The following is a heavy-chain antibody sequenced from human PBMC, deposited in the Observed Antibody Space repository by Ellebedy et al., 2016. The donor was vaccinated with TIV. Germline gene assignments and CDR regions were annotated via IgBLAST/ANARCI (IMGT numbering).Heavy chain of an antibody. D-gene: IGHD2-8*01. CDR1: GLTCDDHA. V-gene: IGHV3-9*01. J-gene: IGHJ6*02. Sequence: GGSLRLSXAATGLTCDDHAMHWVRQAPGKGLEWVSGIFCKSDTTGYADSVKGRFIISRDNTKNSLNLEMNSLRPEDTALYYCTKDVLMRGADVWGQGTTVTVSS. CDR3: TKDVLMRGADV. CDR2: IFCKSDTT.